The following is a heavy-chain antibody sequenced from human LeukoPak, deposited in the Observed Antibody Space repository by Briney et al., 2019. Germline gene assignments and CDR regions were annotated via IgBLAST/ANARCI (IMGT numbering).Heavy chain of an antibody. J-gene: IGHJ4*02. CDR3: ALISPYNWNDEYYFDY. V-gene: IGHV2-70*11. CDR2: IAWDDDK. D-gene: IGHD1-20*01. Sequence: SLPALVKPTQTLTLSCTFSGFSLRSTGMCVSWSRQPRGKALQALARIAWDDDKYYTSSLRTRRTTSQGTCKHRVALTLTTIDLVDTATYYCALISPYNWNDEYYFDYWGQGTLVTVPS. CDR1: GFSLRSTGMC.